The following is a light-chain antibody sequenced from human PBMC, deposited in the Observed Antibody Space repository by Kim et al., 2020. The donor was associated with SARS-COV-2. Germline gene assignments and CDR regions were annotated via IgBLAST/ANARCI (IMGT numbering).Light chain of an antibody. J-gene: IGLJ3*02. CDR3: QTWDTGIWV. CDR1: SGHSNYA. CDR2: LNSDGSH. Sequence: ASVKLTCTRNSGHSNYAIAWHQQQPEKGPRYLMKLNSDGSHSKGDGIPDRFSGSSSGAERYLTISSLQSEDEADYYCQTWDTGIWVFGGGTKLTVL. V-gene: IGLV4-69*01.